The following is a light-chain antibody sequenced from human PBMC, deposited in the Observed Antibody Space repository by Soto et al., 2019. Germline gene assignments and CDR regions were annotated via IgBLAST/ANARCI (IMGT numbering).Light chain of an antibody. CDR3: QQRSNWPWT. J-gene: IGKJ1*01. Sequence: IVLTQSPATLSLSPGERATLCCRASQSVSSYLAWYQQKPGQAPRLLIYDASNRATGIPARFSGSGSGTDFTLTISSLEPEDFAVYYCQQRSNWPWTFGQGTKVDIK. CDR1: QSVSSY. V-gene: IGKV3-11*01. CDR2: DAS.